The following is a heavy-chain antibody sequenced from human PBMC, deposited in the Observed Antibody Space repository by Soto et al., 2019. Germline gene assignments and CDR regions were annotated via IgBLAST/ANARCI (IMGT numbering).Heavy chain of an antibody. Sequence: LSLTCAVYGGSFRGYYWGWIRQPPGKGLEWIGSIYYSGSTYYNPSLKSRVTISVDTSKNQFSLKLSSVTAADTAVYYCARPAPVDTAMATGYYYYGMDVWGQGTTVTVSS. CDR2: IYYSGST. J-gene: IGHJ6*02. V-gene: IGHV4-39*01. CDR1: GGSFRGYY. D-gene: IGHD5-18*01. CDR3: ARPAPVDTAMATGYYYYGMDV.